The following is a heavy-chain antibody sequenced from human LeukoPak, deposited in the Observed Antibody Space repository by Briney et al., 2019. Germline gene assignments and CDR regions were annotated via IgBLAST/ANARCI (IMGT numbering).Heavy chain of an antibody. CDR3: AGYNIPYTFEF. D-gene: IGHD1-14*01. V-gene: IGHV4-4*02. CDR2: MYLSGTT. J-gene: IGHJ4*02. Sequence: SETLSLTCTVSGDSINSLDLWSWVRQPPGKGLEWIGEMYLSGTTHSNPSVKSRVTISIDKSKNQFFLNLSSVTAADTAVYYCAGYNIPYTFEFWGPGTVVTVSS. CDR1: GDSINSLDL.